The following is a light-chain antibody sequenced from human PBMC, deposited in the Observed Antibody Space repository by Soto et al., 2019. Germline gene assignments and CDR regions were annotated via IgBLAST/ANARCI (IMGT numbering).Light chain of an antibody. CDR3: AAWDDRLYV. V-gene: IGLV1-44*01. CDR2: SNT. CDR1: SSNIGSHT. J-gene: IGLJ1*01. Sequence: QSVLTQPPSASVAPGQTVTISCSGSSSNIGSHTVNWYQHLPGTAPKLLIYSNTQRPLGVPVRFSGSKSGTSASLAISGLQSEDEDEYYCAAWDDRLYVFGNGTKVTVL.